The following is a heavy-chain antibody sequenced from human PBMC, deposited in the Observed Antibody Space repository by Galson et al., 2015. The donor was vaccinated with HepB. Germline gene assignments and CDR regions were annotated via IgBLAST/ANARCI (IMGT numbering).Heavy chain of an antibody. D-gene: IGHD3-10*01. Sequence: SVKVSCKASGYTFTSYDINWVRQATGQGLEWMGWMNPNSGNTGYAQKFQGRVTMTRNTSISTAYTELSSLRSEDTAVYYCASIKLLWFGELSFYYGMDVWGQGTTVTVSS. V-gene: IGHV1-8*01. J-gene: IGHJ6*02. CDR3: ASIKLLWFGELSFYYGMDV. CDR2: MNPNSGNT. CDR1: GYTFTSYD.